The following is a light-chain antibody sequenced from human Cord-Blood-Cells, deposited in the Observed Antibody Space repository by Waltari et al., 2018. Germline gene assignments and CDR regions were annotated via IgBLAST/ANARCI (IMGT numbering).Light chain of an antibody. Sequence: SVLTQPPSVSETPRQRVTISCSGSSPNIGNTALNWYQQLPGKAPKLLIYYDDLLPSGVSDRFSGSKSGTSASLAISGLQSEDEADYYCAAWDDSLNGWVFGGGTKLTVL. V-gene: IGLV1-36*01. J-gene: IGLJ3*02. CDR1: SPNIGNTA. CDR3: AAWDDSLNGWV. CDR2: YDD.